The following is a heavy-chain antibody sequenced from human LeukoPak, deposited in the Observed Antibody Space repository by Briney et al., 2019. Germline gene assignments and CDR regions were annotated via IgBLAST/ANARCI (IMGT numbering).Heavy chain of an antibody. CDR1: GGSISSSSYY. D-gene: IGHD3-22*01. CDR3: ARRRYYDSTGYLD. V-gene: IGHV4-39*01. J-gene: IGHJ1*01. Sequence: SETLSLTCTVSGGSISSSSYYWGWIRQPPGKGLEWIGDVYYSGRTYSSPSLKSRVAISVDTSWNQLSLNLNSVTAADTAVYYCARRRYYDSTGYLDWGQGTLVTVSS. CDR2: VYYSGRT.